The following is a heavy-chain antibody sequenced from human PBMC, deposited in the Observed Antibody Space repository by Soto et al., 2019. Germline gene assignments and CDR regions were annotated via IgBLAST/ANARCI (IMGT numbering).Heavy chain of an antibody. J-gene: IGHJ5*02. CDR3: ARQIVVVTDRFDP. CDR2: INHSGST. D-gene: IGHD3-22*01. V-gene: IGHV4-34*01. CDR1: GGSFSGYY. Sequence: SETLSLTCAVYGGSFSGYYWSWIRQPPGKGLEWIGEINHSGSTNYNPSLKSRVTISVDTSKNQFSLKLSSVTAADTAVYYCARQIVVVTDRFDPWGQETLVTVSS.